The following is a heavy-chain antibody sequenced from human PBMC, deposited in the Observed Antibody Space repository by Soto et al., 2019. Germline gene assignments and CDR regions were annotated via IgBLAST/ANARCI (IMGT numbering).Heavy chain of an antibody. Sequence: SLRLSCAASGFTFSSYGMHWVRQAPGKGLEWVAVISYDGSNKYYADSVKGRFTISRDNSKNTLYLQMNSLRAEDTAVYYCAKDHVECSGGSCYGPPAYWGQGTLVTVSS. CDR3: AKDHVECSGGSCYGPPAY. D-gene: IGHD2-15*01. J-gene: IGHJ4*02. V-gene: IGHV3-30*18. CDR2: ISYDGSNK. CDR1: GFTFSSYG.